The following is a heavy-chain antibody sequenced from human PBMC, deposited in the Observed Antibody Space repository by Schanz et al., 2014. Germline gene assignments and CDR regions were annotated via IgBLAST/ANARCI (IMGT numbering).Heavy chain of an antibody. V-gene: IGHV3-66*01. CDR2: IYSGIGA. J-gene: IGHJ4*02. CDR1: GFTVSSNH. D-gene: IGHD3-22*01. Sequence: AQLMESGGGFVQPGGSLGLSCAVSGFTVSSNHMSWVRQAPGKGLEWVSVIYSGIGAYYADSVKDRFTVSRDNSKNTVYLQMNRLRAEDTAVYYCARVHHYDPSGWGYFDYWGQGALVTVSS. CDR3: ARVHHYDPSGWGYFDY.